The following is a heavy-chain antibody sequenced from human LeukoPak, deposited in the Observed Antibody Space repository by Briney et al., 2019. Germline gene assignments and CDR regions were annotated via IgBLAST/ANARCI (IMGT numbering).Heavy chain of an antibody. D-gene: IGHD2-15*01. CDR2: IKQDGSEK. V-gene: IGHV3-7*01. J-gene: IGHJ4*02. CDR1: GFTFSSYW. Sequence: GGSLRLSCAASGFTFSSYWMSWVRQAPGKGLEWVANIKQDGSEKYYVDSVKGRFTISRDNAKNSLYLQMNSLRAEDTAVYYCARTDLDCSGGSCPDYWGQGTLVTVSS. CDR3: ARTDLDCSGGSCPDY.